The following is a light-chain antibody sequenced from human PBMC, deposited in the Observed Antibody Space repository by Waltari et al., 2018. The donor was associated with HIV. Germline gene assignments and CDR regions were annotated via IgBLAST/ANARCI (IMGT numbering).Light chain of an antibody. CDR3: QQYYNAPFT. CDR2: WAS. Sequence: DIVMTQSPDSLAVSLGERATINCKSSQSVLSSSNNKNYLVWYQQKPGQPPKLLIYWASTRESGVPDRFSGSGSGTDFTLTISSLQAEDVAVYYCQQYYNAPFTFGPGTKVIVK. V-gene: IGKV4-1*01. CDR1: QSVLSSSNNKNY. J-gene: IGKJ3*01.